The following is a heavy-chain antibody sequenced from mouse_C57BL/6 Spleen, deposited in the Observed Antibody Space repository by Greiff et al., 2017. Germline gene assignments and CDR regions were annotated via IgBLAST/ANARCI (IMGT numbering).Heavy chain of an antibody. V-gene: IGHV1-72*01. CDR3: ARGKTTVVGRYAMDY. CDR1: GYTFTSYW. CDR2: IDPNSGGT. D-gene: IGHD1-1*01. J-gene: IGHJ4*01. Sequence: QVQLQQPGAELVKPGASVKLSCKASGYTFTSYWMHWVKQRPGRGLEWIGRIDPNSGGTKYNEKFKSKATLTVDKPSSTAYMQLSSLTSEDSADYYGARGKTTVVGRYAMDYWGQGTSVTVSS.